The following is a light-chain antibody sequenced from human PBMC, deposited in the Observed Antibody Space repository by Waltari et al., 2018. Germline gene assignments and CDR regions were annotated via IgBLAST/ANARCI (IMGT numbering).Light chain of an antibody. CDR2: LGS. J-gene: IGKJ1*01. V-gene: IGKV2-28*01. CDR1: QSVLHSTGYNH. Sequence: DIVMTQSPLSLPVTPGEPASISCKSSQSVLHSTGYNHLDWYLQRPGQPPQLLIYLGSKRAWGVPDRFSGSGSGTDFTLRISRVETEDVGVYYCMQALETPSFGQGTRVDIK. CDR3: MQALETPS.